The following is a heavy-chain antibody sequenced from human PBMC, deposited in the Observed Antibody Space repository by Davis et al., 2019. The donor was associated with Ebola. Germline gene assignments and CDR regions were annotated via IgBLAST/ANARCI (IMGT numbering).Heavy chain of an antibody. CDR3: ARYDFWSPDAFDI. V-gene: IGHV3-53*01. Sequence: PGGSLRLSCAASGFTFSSYAMSWVRQAPGKGLEWVPVIYSGGSTYYADSVKGQFTISRDNSKNTLYLQMNSLRAEDTAVYYCARYDFWSPDAFDIWGQGTMVTVSS. CDR1: GFTFSSYA. J-gene: IGHJ3*02. CDR2: IYSGGST. D-gene: IGHD3-3*01.